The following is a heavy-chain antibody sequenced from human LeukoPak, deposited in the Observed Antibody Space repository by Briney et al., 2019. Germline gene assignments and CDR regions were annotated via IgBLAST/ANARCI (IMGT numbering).Heavy chain of an antibody. J-gene: IGHJ4*02. CDR3: AREMLSGRKWEFDY. V-gene: IGHV3-48*03. CDR2: ISSSGSTI. D-gene: IGHD1-26*01. CDR1: GFTFSSYE. Sequence: GGSLRFSCAASGFTFSSYEMNWVRQAPGKGLEWVSYISSSGSTIYYADSVKGRFTISRDNAKNSLYLQMNSLRAEDTAVYYCAREMLSGRKWEFDYWGQGTLVTVSS.